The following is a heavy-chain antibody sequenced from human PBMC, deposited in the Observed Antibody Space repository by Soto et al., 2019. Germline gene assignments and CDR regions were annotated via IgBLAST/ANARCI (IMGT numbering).Heavy chain of an antibody. CDR1: GFTFSSYG. V-gene: IGHV3-33*01. CDR2: IWYDGSNK. CDR3: ARTSLSSGWYWWDYYYYGMDV. J-gene: IGHJ6*02. D-gene: IGHD6-19*01. Sequence: GGSLRLSCAASGFTFSSYGMHWVRQAPGKGLEWVAVIWYDGSNKYYADSVKGRFTISRDNSKNTLYLQMNSLRAEDTAVYYCARTSLSSGWYWWDYYYYGMDVWGQGTTVTVSS.